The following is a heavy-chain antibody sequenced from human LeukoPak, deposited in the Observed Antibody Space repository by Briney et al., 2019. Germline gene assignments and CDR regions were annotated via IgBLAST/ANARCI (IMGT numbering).Heavy chain of an antibody. J-gene: IGHJ5*02. CDR2: IYTSGST. D-gene: IGHD6-25*01. V-gene: IGHV4-61*02. CDR3: ARGYGYLSLDWFDP. Sequence: SETLSLTCTVSGGSISSGSYYWSWIRQPAGKGLEWIGRIYTSGSTNYNPSLKSRVTISVDTSKNQFSLKLSSVTAADTAVYYCARGYGYLSLDWFDPWGQGTLVTVSS. CDR1: GGSISSGSYY.